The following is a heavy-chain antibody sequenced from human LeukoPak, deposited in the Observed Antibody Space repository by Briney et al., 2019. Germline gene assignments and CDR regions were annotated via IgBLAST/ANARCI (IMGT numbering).Heavy chain of an antibody. V-gene: IGHV4-59*12. D-gene: IGHD3-3*01. CDR1: GGSISSYY. Sequence: SETLSLTCTVSGGSISSYYWSWIRQPPGKGLEWIGYIYYSGSTNYNPSLKSRVTISVDTSKNQFSLKLSSVTAADTAVYYCARGSDDFWSGYTYYYYYGMDVWGQGTTVTVSS. CDR2: IYYSGST. CDR3: ARGSDDFWSGYTYYYYYGMDV. J-gene: IGHJ6*02.